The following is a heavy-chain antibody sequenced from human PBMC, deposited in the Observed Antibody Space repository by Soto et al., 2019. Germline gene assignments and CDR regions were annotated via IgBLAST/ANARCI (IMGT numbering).Heavy chain of an antibody. Sequence: GESLRISCAASGFTVSSNYMSWVRQAPGKGLEWGSVIYSSGSTYYADSVKGRFTIPRDNAKNTLYLQMNSLRAEDTAVYYCAREYSSSSYYYYYMDVWGKGTTVTVSS. V-gene: IGHV3-66*01. CDR3: AREYSSSSYYYYYMDV. CDR1: GFTVSSNY. CDR2: IYSSGST. J-gene: IGHJ6*03. D-gene: IGHD6-6*01.